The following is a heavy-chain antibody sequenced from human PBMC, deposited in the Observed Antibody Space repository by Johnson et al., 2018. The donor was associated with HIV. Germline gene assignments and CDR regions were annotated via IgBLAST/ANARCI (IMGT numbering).Heavy chain of an antibody. Sequence: VYLVESGGDLVQPGGSLRLSCAASGFTVNNKYMSWVRQPPGKGLEWVSVIYSGGSTYYADSVKGRFTISRDSSKNTLYLQMNSLRAEDTAVYYCAGNVVAPAAYAFDIWGQGTIVTVSS. CDR1: GFTVNNKY. D-gene: IGHD2-2*01. CDR3: AGNVVAPAAYAFDI. V-gene: IGHV3-66*01. J-gene: IGHJ3*02. CDR2: IYSGGST.